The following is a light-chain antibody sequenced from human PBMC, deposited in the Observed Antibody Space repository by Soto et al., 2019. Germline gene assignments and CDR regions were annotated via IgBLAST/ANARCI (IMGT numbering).Light chain of an antibody. CDR2: DAS. J-gene: IGKJ1*01. CDR3: QQYGNSPPWT. Sequence: EIVLTQSPGTLSLSPGERATLSCRASQSVSSNYLAWYQQKPGQAPRLLIYDASSRATGIPDRFSGSGSGTDFTLTISRLEPEAFAVYYCQQYGNSPPWTFGQGTKVEIK. CDR1: QSVSSNY. V-gene: IGKV3-20*01.